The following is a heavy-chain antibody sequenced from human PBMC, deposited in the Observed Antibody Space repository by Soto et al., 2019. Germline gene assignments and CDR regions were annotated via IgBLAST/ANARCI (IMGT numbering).Heavy chain of an antibody. V-gene: IGHV4-34*01. J-gene: IGHJ4*02. CDR3: GRVDDY. Sequence: QVPLQQWGAGLLKPSETLSLTCAVYGGSFSGYYWSWIRQAPGKGQEWIGEINHRGRKKYNPSLESRVTISVDTSKNQSSLKLSSVTAADPAVYYCGRVDDYWGQGTLVTVSS. CDR1: GGSFSGYY. CDR2: INHRGRK.